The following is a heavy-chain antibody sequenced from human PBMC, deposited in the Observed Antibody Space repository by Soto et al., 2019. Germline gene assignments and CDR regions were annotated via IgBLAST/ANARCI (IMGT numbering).Heavy chain of an antibody. CDR2: IYYSGST. D-gene: IGHD3-16*01. J-gene: IGHJ4*02. V-gene: IGHV4-39*01. Sequence: QLQLQESGPGLVKPSETLSLTCTVSGGSISSSSYYWGWIRQPPGKGLEWIGSIYYSGSTYYNPSLQCRVTISVDTSKNQFSLKLSSVTAADTAVYYCARGGRSGTYYFDYWGQGTLVTVSS. CDR1: GGSISSSSYY. CDR3: ARGGRSGTYYFDY.